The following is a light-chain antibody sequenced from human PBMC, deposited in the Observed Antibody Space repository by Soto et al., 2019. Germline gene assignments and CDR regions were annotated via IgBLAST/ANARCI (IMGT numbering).Light chain of an antibody. V-gene: IGKV1-5*03. J-gene: IGKJ1*01. Sequence: DIQMTHSPSTLSGSVGXRVTITCRASQTISSWLAWYQQKPGKAPKLLIYKASTLKSGVPSRFSGSGSGTEFTLTISSLQPDDFATYYCQHYNSYSEAFGQGTKVDIK. CDR3: QHYNSYSEA. CDR1: QTISSW. CDR2: KAS.